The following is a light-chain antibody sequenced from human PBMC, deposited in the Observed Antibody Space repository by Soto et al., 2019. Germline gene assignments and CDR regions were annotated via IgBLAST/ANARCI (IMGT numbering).Light chain of an antibody. CDR3: QQYGSSPWT. CDR1: QSVSSSY. J-gene: IGKJ1*01. V-gene: IGKV3-20*01. CDR2: GAS. Sequence: EIVLTQSPGTLSLSPGERATLSCRASQSVSSSYLAWYQKKPGQARRLLIYGASSRATGIPDRFSGSGSGTDFTLTISRLEPEDFAVYYCQQYGSSPWTFGQGTKVEIK.